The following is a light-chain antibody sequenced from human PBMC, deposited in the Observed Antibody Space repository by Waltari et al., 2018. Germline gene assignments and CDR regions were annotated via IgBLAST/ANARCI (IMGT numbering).Light chain of an antibody. J-gene: IGLJ3*02. CDR1: RGHSRNI. V-gene: IGLV4-69*01. Sequence: QLVLTQSPSASASLGASVKLTCTLDRGHSRNIAAWLPQQPEKGPRYLMKINSDGSHSKGDEIPDRFSGSSSGAERYLTISSVQSEDEADYYCQTGGHGTWVFGGGTKLTVL. CDR3: QTGGHGTWV. CDR2: INSDGSH.